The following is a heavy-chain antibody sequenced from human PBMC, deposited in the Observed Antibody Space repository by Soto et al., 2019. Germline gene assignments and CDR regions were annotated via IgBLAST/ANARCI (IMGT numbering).Heavy chain of an antibody. J-gene: IGHJ6*03. D-gene: IGHD3-10*01. V-gene: IGHV1-69*02. CDR3: ARGRRVRGHGYYYYYMDV. CDR2: IIPILGIA. Sequence: SVKVSCKASGGTFSSYTISWVRQAPGQGLEWMGRIIPILGIANYAQKFQGRVTMTANKSISTAYMELSSLRSEDTAVYYCARGRRVRGHGYYYYYMDVWGKGTTVTVSS. CDR1: GGTFSSYT.